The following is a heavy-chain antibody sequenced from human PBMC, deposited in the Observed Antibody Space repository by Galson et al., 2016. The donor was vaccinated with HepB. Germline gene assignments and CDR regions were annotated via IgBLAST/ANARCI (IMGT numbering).Heavy chain of an antibody. J-gene: IGHJ4*02. CDR2: INSDGGSS. D-gene: IGHD4/OR15-4a*01. Sequence: SLRLSCAASGLSFSSYWMHWVRQAPGKGLVWVSRINSDGGSSTYADSVKGRFTISRDNAKNMLYLQMNSLRAEDTAVYFCAGGYDYTYVGDYWGQGTLVTVSS. CDR3: AGGYDYTYVGDY. V-gene: IGHV3-74*01. CDR1: GLSFSSYW.